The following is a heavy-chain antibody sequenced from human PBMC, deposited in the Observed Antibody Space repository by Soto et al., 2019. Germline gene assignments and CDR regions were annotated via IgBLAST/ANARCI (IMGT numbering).Heavy chain of an antibody. Sequence: KASETLSLTCTVSGGSISSSSYYWGWIRQPPGKGLEWIGSIYYSGSTYYNPSLKSRVTISVDTSKNQFSLKLSSVTAADTAVYYCASPGGWNYVCYYYGMDVWGQGTTVTVSS. CDR3: ASPGGWNYVCYYYGMDV. CDR2: IYYSGST. V-gene: IGHV4-39*01. D-gene: IGHD1-7*01. CDR1: GGSISSSSYY. J-gene: IGHJ6*02.